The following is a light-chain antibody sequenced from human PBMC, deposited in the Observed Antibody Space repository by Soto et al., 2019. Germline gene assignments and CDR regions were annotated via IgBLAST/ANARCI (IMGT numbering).Light chain of an antibody. J-gene: IGKJ4*01. CDR3: HQYTNWLALT. V-gene: IGKV3-15*01. Sequence: EIVMTQSPATLSVSPGERATLSCRASQTVSSNLAWYQQKPGQAPRLLIYDASTRATGIPVRFRGSGSGTQFTLTISSLKSEDSAVYYCHQYTNWLALTFGGGTKVDIK. CDR2: DAS. CDR1: QTVSSN.